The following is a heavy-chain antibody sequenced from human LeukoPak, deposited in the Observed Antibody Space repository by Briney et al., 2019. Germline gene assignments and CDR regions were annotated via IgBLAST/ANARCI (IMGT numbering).Heavy chain of an antibody. Sequence: KAGGSLRHSCAASGFTFSDYYMSWIRQAPGKGLEWVSYISSSGSTIYYADSVKGRFTISRDNAKNSLYLQMNSLRAEDTAVYYCARFSTMVRDDYWGQGTLVTVSS. CDR3: ARFSTMVRDDY. CDR2: ISSSGSTI. D-gene: IGHD3-10*01. V-gene: IGHV3-11*01. J-gene: IGHJ4*02. CDR1: GFTFSDYY.